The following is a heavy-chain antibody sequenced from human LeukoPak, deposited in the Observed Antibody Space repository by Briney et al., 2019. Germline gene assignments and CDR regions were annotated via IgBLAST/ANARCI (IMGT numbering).Heavy chain of an antibody. Sequence: GGSLRLSCTASGFTFSSYWMHWVRHAPGEGLGWVSRIKSDGGSTSYADSVKSRFTISRDNAKNTLYLQMNSLRAEDTAVYYCARRIQGMAPYYFDYWGQGTLVTVSS. V-gene: IGHV3-74*01. CDR3: ARRIQGMAPYYFDY. CDR2: IKSDGGST. D-gene: IGHD5-24*01. J-gene: IGHJ4*02. CDR1: GFTFSSYW.